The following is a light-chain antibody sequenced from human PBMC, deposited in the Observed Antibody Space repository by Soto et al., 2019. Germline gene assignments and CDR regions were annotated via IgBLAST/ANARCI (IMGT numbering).Light chain of an antibody. CDR1: TNDIGAFDY. V-gene: IGLV2-14*01. J-gene: IGLJ6*01. Sequence: QSVLTQPASVSASPGQSISISCTGTTNDIGAFDYVSWYQQHPGKAPKLIIYEIFNRPSGVSHRFSGSKSGNSASLTISGLQAEDEADYYCSAYTTNNAHVFGGGTKV. CDR2: EIF. CDR3: SAYTTNNAHV.